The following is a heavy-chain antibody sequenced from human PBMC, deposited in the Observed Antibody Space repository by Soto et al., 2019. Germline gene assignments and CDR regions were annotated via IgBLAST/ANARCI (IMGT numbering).Heavy chain of an antibody. Sequence: ASVKVSCKASGYTFTSYDINWVRQATGQGFEWMGWMNPNNGNTKYSQKFQGRVTITRDTSASTAYMELSSLRSEDTAVYYCARDSNYGSGSYYYYYYGMDVWGQGTTVTVSS. D-gene: IGHD3-10*01. CDR1: GYTFTSYD. CDR2: MNPNNGNT. J-gene: IGHJ6*02. V-gene: IGHV1-8*01. CDR3: ARDSNYGSGSYYYYYYGMDV.